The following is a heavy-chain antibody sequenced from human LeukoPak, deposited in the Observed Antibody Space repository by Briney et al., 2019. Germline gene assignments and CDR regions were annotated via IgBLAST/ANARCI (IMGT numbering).Heavy chain of an antibody. D-gene: IGHD3-22*01. V-gene: IGHV3-66*01. CDR3: ARGYDSSGYYGGVGCYFDY. CDR2: IYSGGTT. J-gene: IGHJ4*02. Sequence: GGSLRLSCAASGFTFSGSAMHWVRQAPRKGLEWVSVIYSGGTTYYADSVKGRFTISRDNSKNTLYLQMNSLRAEDTAVYCRARGYDSSGYYGGVGCYFDYWGQGTLVTVSS. CDR1: GFTFSGSA.